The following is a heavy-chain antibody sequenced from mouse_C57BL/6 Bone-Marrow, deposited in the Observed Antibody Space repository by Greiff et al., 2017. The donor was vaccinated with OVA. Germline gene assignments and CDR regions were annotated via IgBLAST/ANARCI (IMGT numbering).Heavy chain of an antibody. CDR3: ARWGAMDY. CDR1: GYTFTSYW. J-gene: IGHJ4*01. V-gene: IGHV1-64*01. CDR2: IHPNSGST. Sequence: QVQLKESGAELVRPGASVKLSCKASGYTFTSYWMHWVKQRPGQGLEWIGMIHPNSGSTNYNEKFKSKATLTVDKSSSTAYMQLSSLTSEDSAVYYCARWGAMDYWGQGTSVTVSS.